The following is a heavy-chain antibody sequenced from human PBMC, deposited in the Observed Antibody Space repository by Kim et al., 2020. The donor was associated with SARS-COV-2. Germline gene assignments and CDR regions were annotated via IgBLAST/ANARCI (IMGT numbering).Heavy chain of an antibody. CDR2: TA. Sequence: TADHAAPVKGRFTISRDDSKNSLYLQMNSVKTADTAVYYCTTLRIYAIGCWGQGTLVTVSS. D-gene: IGHD2-8*01. CDR3: TTLRIYAIGC. J-gene: IGHJ4*02. V-gene: IGHV3-15*01.